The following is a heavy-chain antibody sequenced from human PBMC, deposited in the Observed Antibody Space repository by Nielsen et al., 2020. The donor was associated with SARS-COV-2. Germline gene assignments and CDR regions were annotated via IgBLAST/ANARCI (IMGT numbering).Heavy chain of an antibody. CDR3: ATDDYGDRDGNAWLMNGHFDAFDI. CDR2: IKSRASGGTT. J-gene: IGHJ3*02. CDR1: GFTFSDTW. Sequence: GGSLRLSCAASGFTFSDTWMSWVRQAAGKGPEWVGRIKSRASGGTTDYAAPVKGRFTISRDDRKGILDLQMNSLKIEDTAVYYCATDDYGDRDGNAWLMNGHFDAFDIWGQGTLVTVSS. D-gene: IGHD4-17*01. V-gene: IGHV3-15*01.